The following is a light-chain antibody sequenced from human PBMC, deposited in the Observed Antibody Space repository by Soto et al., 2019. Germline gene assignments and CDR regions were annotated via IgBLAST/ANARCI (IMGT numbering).Light chain of an antibody. CDR1: QSVSGN. V-gene: IGKV3-15*01. Sequence: EIVMTQSPATLSVSPGERATLSCRASQSVSGNLAWYQQKPGQAPRLLIYGASTRAAVLPARFSGSGSGTEFTFTISSLQSEDLALSYCQQYDHWPFTFGPGTKVYIK. CDR2: GAS. CDR3: QQYDHWPFT. J-gene: IGKJ3*01.